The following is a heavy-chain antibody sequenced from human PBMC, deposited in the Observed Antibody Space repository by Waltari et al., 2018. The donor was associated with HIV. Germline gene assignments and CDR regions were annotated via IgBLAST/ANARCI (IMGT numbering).Heavy chain of an antibody. D-gene: IGHD4-17*01. Sequence: EVQLVESGGGLVKPGGSLRLSCAGSGFTFSSFSVNWVRQAPGNGMEWVAPISSGSSFIDYADAVKCRFPISRDNDTNSLYLQMKSRRVEDTALYYCARALTNFGGFWRQGTLVTVSS. CDR2: ISSGSSFI. V-gene: IGHV3-21*01. CDR1: GFTFSSFS. J-gene: IGHJ4*02. CDR3: ARALTNFGGF.